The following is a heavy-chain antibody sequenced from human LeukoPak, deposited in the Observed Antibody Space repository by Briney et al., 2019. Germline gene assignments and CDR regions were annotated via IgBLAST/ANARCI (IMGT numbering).Heavy chain of an antibody. V-gene: IGHV4-30-4*08. J-gene: IGHJ5*02. Sequence: SQTLSLTCTVSGGSIASGDYYWTWIRQSPGKGLEWVGYIYYSESTYYNPSLKSRVTISIDTPNNQFSLKLSSVTAADTAVYYCASGSQQEYSSGWWDHWGQGTLVTVSS. D-gene: IGHD6-19*01. CDR2: IYYSEST. CDR1: GGSIASGDYY. CDR3: ASGSQQEYSSGWWDH.